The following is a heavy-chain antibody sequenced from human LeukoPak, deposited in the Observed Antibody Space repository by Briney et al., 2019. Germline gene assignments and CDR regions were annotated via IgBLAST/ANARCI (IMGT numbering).Heavy chain of an antibody. Sequence: TAGSPTLSCAASGFTFSSYGMHWVRQAPGKGLEWVAVISYNGSNKYYADSVKGRFTIYRNNSKNTLYLQMNSLRAEDTAVYYCANLGASLWSYRSTYAKVGTSDLYYYYYGMDVWGQGTTVTVSS. CDR2: ISYNGSNK. J-gene: IGHJ6*02. CDR1: GFTFSSYG. V-gene: IGHV3-30*18. CDR3: ANLGASLWSYRSTYAKVGTSDLYYYYYGMDV. D-gene: IGHD1-1*01.